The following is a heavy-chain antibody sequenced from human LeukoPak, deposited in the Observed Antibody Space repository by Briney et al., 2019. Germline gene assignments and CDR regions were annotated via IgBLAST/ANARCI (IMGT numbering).Heavy chain of an antibody. V-gene: IGHV3-74*01. CDR2: INSDGSST. CDR3: ARVFRSIVVVDDY. J-gene: IGHJ4*02. CDR1: GFTFSSYW. Sequence: PGGSLRLSCAASGFTFSSYWMHWVRQAPGKGLVWVSRINSDGSSTSYADSVKGRFTISRDNAKNTLYLQMNSLRAEDTAVYYCARVFRSIVVVDDYWGQGTLVTVSS. D-gene: IGHD3-22*01.